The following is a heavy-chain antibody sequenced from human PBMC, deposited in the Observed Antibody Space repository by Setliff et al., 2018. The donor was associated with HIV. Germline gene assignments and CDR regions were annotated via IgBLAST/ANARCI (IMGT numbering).Heavy chain of an antibody. Sequence: GGSLRLSCAASGFNFGYYWMSWVRQTPGKGLEWVTNISPDGRQKGYVDSVRGRFTISRDNAKSTLYLQMDNLRVEDTGVYYCVRRGREAISLPHSFDPWGQGSQVTVSS. D-gene: IGHD3-16*01. V-gene: IGHV3-7*01. CDR2: ISPDGRQK. CDR1: GFNFGYYW. CDR3: VRRGREAISLPHSFDP. J-gene: IGHJ5*02.